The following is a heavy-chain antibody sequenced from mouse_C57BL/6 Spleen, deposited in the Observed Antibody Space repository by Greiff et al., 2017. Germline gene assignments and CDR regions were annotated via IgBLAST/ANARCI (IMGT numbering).Heavy chain of an antibody. V-gene: IGHV5-17*01. D-gene: IGHD1-1*01. CDR2: ISSGSSTI. CDR1: GFTFSDYG. Sequence: EVNVVESGGGLVKPGGSLKLSCAASGFTFSDYGMHWVRQAPEKGLEWVAYISSGSSTIYYADTVKGRFTISRDNAKNTLFLQMTSLRSEDTAMYYCARLYYGSSYDNAMDYWGQGTSVTVSS. J-gene: IGHJ4*01. CDR3: ARLYYGSSYDNAMDY.